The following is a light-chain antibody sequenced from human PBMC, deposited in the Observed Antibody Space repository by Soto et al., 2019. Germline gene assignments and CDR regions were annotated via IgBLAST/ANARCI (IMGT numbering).Light chain of an antibody. CDR1: QSVSSSY. J-gene: IGKJ3*01. CDR2: GAS. CDR3: QQYGNSPFT. V-gene: IGKV3-20*01. Sequence: EIVLTQSPGTLSFSPGERATLSCRASQSVSSSYFAWYQQRPGQAPRLLIHGASSRATGIPDRFSGSGSGTDFTLIISRLEPEDFAVYYCQQYGNSPFTFGPGTKVDIK.